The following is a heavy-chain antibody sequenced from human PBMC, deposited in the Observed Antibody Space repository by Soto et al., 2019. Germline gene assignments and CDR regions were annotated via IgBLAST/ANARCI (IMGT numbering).Heavy chain of an antibody. CDR3: GGGGGATGEYYYHYYTLDV. J-gene: IGHJ6*02. CDR2: IYSGDST. Sequence: EVQLVESGGGLVQPGGSLRLSCAASGFTISNNYMNWVRQAPGKGLEWVSFIYSGDSTNYADSVKGRFTISRDNSKNKVYLQLNTLGAEEPAVYYWGGGGGATGEYYYHYYTLDVWGQGTTVTVSS. D-gene: IGHD1-26*01. CDR1: GFTISNNY. V-gene: IGHV3-53*01.